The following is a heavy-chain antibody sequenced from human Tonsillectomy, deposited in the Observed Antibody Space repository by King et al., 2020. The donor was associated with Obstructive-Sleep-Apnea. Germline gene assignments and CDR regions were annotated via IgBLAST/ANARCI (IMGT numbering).Heavy chain of an antibody. J-gene: IGHJ5*02. Sequence: TLKESGPTLVEPTQTLTLTCTFSGFSLSTSAVGVGWIRQPPGKALEWLALIYGNDDKRYSPSLKNRLTITKDTSKNQVVLTMTNMDPVDTATYCCAYRLGPRGWFDLWGQGTLVTVSS. CDR3: AYRLGPRGWFDL. CDR1: GFSLSTSAVG. D-gene: IGHD3-10*01. V-gene: IGHV2-5*01. CDR2: IYGNDDK.